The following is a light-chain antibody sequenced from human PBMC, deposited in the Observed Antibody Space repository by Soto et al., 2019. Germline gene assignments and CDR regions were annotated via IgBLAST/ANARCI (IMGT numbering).Light chain of an antibody. CDR3: QQYNNWPT. J-gene: IGKJ2*01. V-gene: IGKV3-15*01. CDR1: QSVSSN. Sequence: EIVMTQSPATLSVPPGERATLSCRASQSVSSNLAWYQQKPGQAPRLLIYGASTRATGIPARFSGSGSGTEFTLTISRLQSEDFAVYYWQQYNNWPTFGQGTKLEIK. CDR2: GAS.